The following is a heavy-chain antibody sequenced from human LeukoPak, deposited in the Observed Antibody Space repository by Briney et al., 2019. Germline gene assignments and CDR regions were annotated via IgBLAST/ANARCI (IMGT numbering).Heavy chain of an antibody. D-gene: IGHD2/OR15-2a*01. J-gene: IGHJ5*01. CDR1: GFTFINYA. Sequence: GGSLRLSCTASGFTFINYAVSWVCQVPGKGLEWVSAISVSGGTTYYADSVKGRFTISRDNSKNTLYLPMNSVRAEDTAIYYCTKNPSRGTYFRFDSWGQGKLVTVSS. CDR3: TKNPSRGTYFRFDS. V-gene: IGHV3-23*01. CDR2: ISVSGGTT.